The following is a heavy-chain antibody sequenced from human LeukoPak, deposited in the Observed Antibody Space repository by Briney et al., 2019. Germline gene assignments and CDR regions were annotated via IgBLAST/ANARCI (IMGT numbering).Heavy chain of an antibody. CDR2: IYYSGST. V-gene: IGHV4-59*08. Sequence: SETLSLTCTVSGGSISSYYWSWIRQPPGKGLEWIRYIYYSGSTNYNPSLKSRVTISVDTSKNQFSLKLSSVTAADTAVYYCARLYYYGSGSPSLDYWGQGTLVTVSS. J-gene: IGHJ4*02. D-gene: IGHD3-10*01. CDR1: GGSISSYY. CDR3: ARLYYYGSGSPSLDY.